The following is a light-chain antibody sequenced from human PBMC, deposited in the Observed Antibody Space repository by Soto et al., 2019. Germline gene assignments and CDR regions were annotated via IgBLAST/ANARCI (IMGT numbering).Light chain of an antibody. V-gene: IGLV1-40*01. CDR2: DNS. Sequence: QAVVPQPPSLSGAPGQRVTISCTGSRSNIGAGYDVHWYQHLPGTAPKVLIFDNSNRPSGVPDRFSGSKSGTSASLAITGLQAEDEAVYYCHSYDVSLRGPAFGGGTKVTVL. J-gene: IGLJ2*01. CDR1: RSNIGAGYD. CDR3: HSYDVSLRGPA.